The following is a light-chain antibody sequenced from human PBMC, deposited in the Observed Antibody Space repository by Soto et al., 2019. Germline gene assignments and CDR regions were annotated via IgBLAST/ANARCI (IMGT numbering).Light chain of an antibody. CDR3: QQFNSFPFT. J-gene: IGKJ3*01. Sequence: DIQLTQSPSFLSASVGDRVTITCRASQGISSYLAWYQQKPGKAPKLLIYAASTLQSGVPSRFSGSGSGTEFTLTISSLQSEYFATYYCQQFNSFPFTFAPGTKVDIK. V-gene: IGKV1-9*01. CDR2: AAS. CDR1: QGISSY.